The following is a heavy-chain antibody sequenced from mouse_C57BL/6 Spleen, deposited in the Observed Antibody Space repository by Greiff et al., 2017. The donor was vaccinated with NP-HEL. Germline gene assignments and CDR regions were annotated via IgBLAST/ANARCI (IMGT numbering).Heavy chain of an antibody. V-gene: IGHV2-2*01. CDR2: IWSGGST. CDR1: GFSLTSYG. D-gene: IGHD1-2*01. CDR3: AKITTAGYFDV. J-gene: IGHJ1*03. Sequence: QVQLQQSGPGLVQPSQSLSITCTVSGFSLTSYGVHWVRQSPGKGLEWLGVIWSGGSTDYKAAFISRLSLSKDKSKSQVFFKMNSLQADDTAIYYCAKITTAGYFDVWGTGTTVTVSS.